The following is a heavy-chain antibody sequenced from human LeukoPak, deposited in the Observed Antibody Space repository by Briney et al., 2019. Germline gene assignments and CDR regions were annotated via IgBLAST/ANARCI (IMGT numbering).Heavy chain of an antibody. V-gene: IGHV4-4*07. CDR2: IYTSGST. CDR1: GGSMTSYY. D-gene: IGHD3-22*01. Sequence: TSETLSLTCSISGGSMTSYYWSWIRQPAGKGLEWIGRIYTSGSTNYNPSLKSRVTISVDKSKNQFSLKLSSVTAADTAVYYCARESSGYTGLWGQGTLVTVSS. CDR3: ARESSGYTGL. J-gene: IGHJ4*02.